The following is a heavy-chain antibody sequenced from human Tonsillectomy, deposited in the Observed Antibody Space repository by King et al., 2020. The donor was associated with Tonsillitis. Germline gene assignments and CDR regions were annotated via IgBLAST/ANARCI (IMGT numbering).Heavy chain of an antibody. Sequence: VQLVESGGGLVQPGGSLRLSCAASGFRFSSYAMSWVRQAPGKGLEWVSSISGSGGSTYYADSVKGRFTISRDNSKNTLYLQMNSLRAEDTAVYYCAKDLSDYYDSSGFFDYWGQGTLVTVSS. CDR1: GFRFSSYA. D-gene: IGHD3-22*01. CDR2: ISGSGGST. V-gene: IGHV3-23*04. J-gene: IGHJ4*02. CDR3: AKDLSDYYDSSGFFDY.